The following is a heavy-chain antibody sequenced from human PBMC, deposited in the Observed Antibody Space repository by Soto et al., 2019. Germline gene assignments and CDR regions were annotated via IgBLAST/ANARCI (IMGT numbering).Heavy chain of an antibody. J-gene: IGHJ4*02. V-gene: IGHV3-30*18. CDR2: ISYDGSNK. CDR3: AKEAPMRFGELLSPSPTDY. CDR1: GFTFSSYG. D-gene: IGHD3-10*01. Sequence: GGSLRLSCAASGFTFSSYGMHWVRQAPGKGLEWVAVISYDGSNKYYADSVKGRFTISRDNSKNTLYLQMNSLRAEDTAVYYCAKEAPMRFGELLSPSPTDYWGQGTLVTVSS.